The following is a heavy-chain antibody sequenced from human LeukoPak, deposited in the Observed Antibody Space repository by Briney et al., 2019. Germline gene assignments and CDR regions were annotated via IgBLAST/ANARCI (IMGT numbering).Heavy chain of an antibody. CDR1: GYTFTSYY. Sequence: ASVKVSCKASGYTFTSYYMHWVRQAPGQGLEWMGIINPSGGSTSYAQKFQGRVTMIRDTSTSTVYMELSSLRSEDTAVYYCARDRGSGSYSVDWFDPWGQGTLVTVSS. CDR2: INPSGGST. J-gene: IGHJ5*02. D-gene: IGHD3-10*01. CDR3: ARDRGSGSYSVDWFDP. V-gene: IGHV1-46*01.